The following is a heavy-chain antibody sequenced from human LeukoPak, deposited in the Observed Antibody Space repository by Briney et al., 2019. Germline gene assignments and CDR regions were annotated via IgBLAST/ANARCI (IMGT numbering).Heavy chain of an antibody. D-gene: IGHD3-22*01. J-gene: IGHJ4*02. Sequence: GGSLRLSCAASGFTFSSYAMSWVRQAPGKGLEWVSAISGSGGSTYYADSVKGRFTISRDNSKNTLYLQMNSLRAEDTAVYYCAKDLSHDYYDSSGYYYGTLGYWGRGTLVTVSS. CDR2: ISGSGGST. CDR1: GFTFSSYA. CDR3: AKDLSHDYYDSSGYYYGTLGY. V-gene: IGHV3-23*01.